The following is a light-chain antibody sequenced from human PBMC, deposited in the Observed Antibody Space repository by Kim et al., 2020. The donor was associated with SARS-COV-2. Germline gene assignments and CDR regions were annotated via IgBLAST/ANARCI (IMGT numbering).Light chain of an antibody. CDR3: QQYYSTPHS. CDR2: WAS. CDR1: QTVLYNSNNKNY. V-gene: IGKV4-1*01. J-gene: IGKJ2*03. Sequence: RATLNCKTSQTVLYNSNNKNYLAWYQQKPGQAPKLLIYWASIRESGVSDRFSGSGSETDFTLTISLLQAEDVAVYYCQQYYSTPHSFGQGTKLEI.